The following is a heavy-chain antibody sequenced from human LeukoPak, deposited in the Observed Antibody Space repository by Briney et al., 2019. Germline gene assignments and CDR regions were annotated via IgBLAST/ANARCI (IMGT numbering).Heavy chain of an antibody. D-gene: IGHD2-15*01. J-gene: IGHJ4*02. V-gene: IGHV4-39*07. CDR1: GGSISSSSYY. CDR2: IYYSGST. Sequence: SETLSLTCTASGGSISSSSYYWGWIRQPPGKGLEWIGSIYYSGSTNYNPSLESRLTISVDPSKNQFSLKLSSVTAADTAIYYCAREDCSGGACTNFDYWGQGTLVTVSS. CDR3: AREDCSGGACTNFDY.